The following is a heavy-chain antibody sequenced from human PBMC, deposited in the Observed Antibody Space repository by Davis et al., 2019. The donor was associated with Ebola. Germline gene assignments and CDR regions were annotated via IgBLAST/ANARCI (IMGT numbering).Heavy chain of an antibody. CDR2: IKSKAEGATV. J-gene: IGHJ4*02. V-gene: IGHV3-15*07. Sequence: GESLKISCTASGFFFNRAWLNWVRQAPGKGLEWVGRIKSKAEGATVEYAAPVQGRFTIPRDDSKNTVFLQMNSLKTEDTALYYCTTDASLYCTGDICYSYYFDYWGQGTQVTVSS. D-gene: IGHD2-8*02. CDR3: TTDASLYCTGDICYSYYFDY. CDR1: GFFFNRAW.